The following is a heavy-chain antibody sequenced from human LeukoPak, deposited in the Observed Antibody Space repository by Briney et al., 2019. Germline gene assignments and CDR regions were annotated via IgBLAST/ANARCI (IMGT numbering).Heavy chain of an antibody. CDR2: ISSSGSTI. CDR1: GFTFSDYY. V-gene: IGHV3-11*01. D-gene: IGHD2-8*01. J-gene: IGHJ4*02. Sequence: PGGSLRLSCAASGFTFSDYYMSWIRQAPGKGLEWVSYISSSGSTIYCADSVKGRFTISRDNAKNSLYLQMNSLRAEDTAVYYCARDTQKYCTNGVCYGLDYWGQGTLVTVSS. CDR3: ARDTQKYCTNGVCYGLDY.